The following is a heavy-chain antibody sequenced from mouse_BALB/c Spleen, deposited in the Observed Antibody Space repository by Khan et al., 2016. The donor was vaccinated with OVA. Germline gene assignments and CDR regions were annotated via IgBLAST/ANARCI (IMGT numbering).Heavy chain of an antibody. CDR2: ISTHYGDA. D-gene: IGHD1-3*01. CDR3: AMGSGGYRFAY. Sequence: QVQLKESGAELVRPGVSVKISCKGSGYTFTDYAMHWVKQSHAKSLEWIGVISTHYGDASYNQKFKGKATMTVDKSSSTAYMALARLTSEDSAIYYAAMGSGGYRFAYWGQGTLVTVSA. V-gene: IGHV1S137*01. J-gene: IGHJ3*01. CDR1: GYTFTDYA.